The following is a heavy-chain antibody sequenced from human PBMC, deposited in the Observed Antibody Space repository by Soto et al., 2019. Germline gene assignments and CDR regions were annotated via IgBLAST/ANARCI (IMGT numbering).Heavy chain of an antibody. V-gene: IGHV3-53*01. CDR2: IYSGDAT. J-gene: IGHJ4*02. D-gene: IGHD3-22*01. Sequence: GGSLRLYLVASGFSVSSNYMGWFRQSPGKGPEWVSGIYSGDATFYADSVKGRFTISKDNSMNTLYLQMDSLRVEDTAVYYCARPTSSGFIYFWGQGTLVTVSS. CDR1: GFSVSSNY. CDR3: ARPTSSGFIYF.